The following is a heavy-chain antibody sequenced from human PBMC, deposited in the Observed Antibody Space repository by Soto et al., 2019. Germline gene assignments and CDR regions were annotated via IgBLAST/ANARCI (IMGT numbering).Heavy chain of an antibody. Sequence: SGTLSLTCTVSGGSISSYYWSWIRQPPGKGLEWIGYIYYSGSTNYNPSLESRVTISVDTSKNQFSLKLSSVTAADTAVYYCARVWGGAFDFWGQGTMVTVSS. D-gene: IGHD3-10*01. CDR1: GGSISSYY. J-gene: IGHJ3*01. CDR3: ARVWGGAFDF. V-gene: IGHV4-59*01. CDR2: IYYSGST.